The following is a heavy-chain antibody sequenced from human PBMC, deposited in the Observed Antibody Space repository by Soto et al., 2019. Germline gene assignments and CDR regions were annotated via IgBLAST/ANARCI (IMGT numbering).Heavy chain of an antibody. D-gene: IGHD3-10*01. CDR2: IYYSGST. Sequence: SETLSLTCTVSGGSISSGDYYWSWIRQPPGKGLEWIGYIYYSGSTYYNPSLKSRVTISVDTSKNQFSLKLSSVTAADTAVYYCARDLLDYYGSGTFLGMDVWGQGTTVTVSS. CDR3: ARDLLDYYGSGTFLGMDV. CDR1: GGSISSGDYY. J-gene: IGHJ6*02. V-gene: IGHV4-30-4*01.